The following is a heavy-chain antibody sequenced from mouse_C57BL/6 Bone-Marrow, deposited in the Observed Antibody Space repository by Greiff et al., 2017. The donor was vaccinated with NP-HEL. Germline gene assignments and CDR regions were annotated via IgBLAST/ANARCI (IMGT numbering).Heavy chain of an antibody. CDR3: AGDKYGGAMDY. CDR2: ITHSGET. D-gene: IGHD1-1*02. Sequence: VQLQESGPGLVKPSQSLFLTCSITGFPITSGYYWIWIRQSPGKPLEWMGYITHSGETFYNPSLQSPISITRETSKNQFFLQLNSVTTEDTAMYYCAGDKYGGAMDYWGQGTSVTVSS. CDR1: GFPITSGYY. J-gene: IGHJ4*01. V-gene: IGHV12-3*01.